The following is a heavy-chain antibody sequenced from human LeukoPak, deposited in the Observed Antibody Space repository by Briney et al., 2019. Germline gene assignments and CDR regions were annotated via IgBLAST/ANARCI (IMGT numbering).Heavy chain of an antibody. D-gene: IGHD6-13*01. CDR3: ARNPGIAARGCFQH. CDR2: INHSGST. CDR1: GGSFSGYY. V-gene: IGHV4-34*01. J-gene: IGHJ1*01. Sequence: SETLSLTCAVYGGSFSGYYWSWIRQPPGKGLEWIGEINHSGSTNYNPSLKSRVTISVDTSKNQSSLKLSSVTAADTAVYYCARNPGIAARGCFQHWGQGTLVTVSS.